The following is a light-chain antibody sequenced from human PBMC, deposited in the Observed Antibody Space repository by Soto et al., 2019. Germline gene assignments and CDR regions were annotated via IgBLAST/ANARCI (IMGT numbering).Light chain of an antibody. CDR1: SSDVGGYNY. Sequence: QSVLTQPASVSGSRGQSITISCTGTSSDVGGYNYVSWYQQHPGKAPKLMIYDVSNRPSGVSNRFSGSKSGNTASLTISGLQAEDEADYYCSSYTSSSTAHVVFGGGTKLTVL. V-gene: IGLV2-14*01. J-gene: IGLJ2*01. CDR3: SSYTSSSTAHVV. CDR2: DVS.